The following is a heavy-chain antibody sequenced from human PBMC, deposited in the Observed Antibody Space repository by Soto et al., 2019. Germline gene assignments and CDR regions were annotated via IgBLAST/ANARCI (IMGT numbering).Heavy chain of an antibody. J-gene: IGHJ4*02. CDR3: ARLVGGYIDYFDY. Sequence: SAPVKVSSKASGYTITSYGISWVRQAPGQGLEWMGWISAYNGNTNYAQKLQGRVTMTTDTSTSTAYMELRSLRSDDTAVYYCARLVGGYIDYFDYWGQGTLVTVSS. V-gene: IGHV1-18*04. CDR2: ISAYNGNT. D-gene: IGHD3-10*01. CDR1: GYTITSYG.